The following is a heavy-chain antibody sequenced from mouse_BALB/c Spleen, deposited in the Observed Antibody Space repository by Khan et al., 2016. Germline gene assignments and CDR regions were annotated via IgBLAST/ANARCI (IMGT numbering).Heavy chain of an antibody. J-gene: IGHJ2*01. CDR3: ARGGNHYYGIFDY. V-gene: IGHV9-3-1*01. Sequence: QIQLVQSGPELKKPGETVKISCKASGYTFTNYGMNWVKQAPGKGLKWMGWINTYTGEPTYADDFKVRFAFSLDTSASTAYLQINNLKNEDTATYFGARGGNHYYGIFDYWGQGTTLTVSS. CDR1: GYTFTNYG. CDR2: INTYTGEP. D-gene: IGHD1-2*01.